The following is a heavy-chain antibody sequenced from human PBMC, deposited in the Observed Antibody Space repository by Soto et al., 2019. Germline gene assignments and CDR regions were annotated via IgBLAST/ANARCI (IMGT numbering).Heavy chain of an antibody. D-gene: IGHD4-17*01. J-gene: IGHJ2*01. CDR3: FKGKRRHTKYGPGLAIPANRSSDL. CDR2: ISGSGGST. Sequence: KELEWVSDISGSGGSTYYADSVKGRFTISRDNSKNTLYLQMNSLRVEDTVVYFFFKGKRRHTKYGPGLAIPANRSSDL. V-gene: IGHV3-23*01.